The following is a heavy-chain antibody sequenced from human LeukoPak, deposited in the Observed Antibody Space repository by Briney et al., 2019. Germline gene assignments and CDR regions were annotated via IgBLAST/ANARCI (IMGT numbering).Heavy chain of an antibody. CDR1: GFTFCDYT. CDR3: AKGHFGAGHY. Sequence: GGSLRLSCAASGFTFCDYTMHWFRQPPGRGLQWVSLITGDGGTTSYAGSVEGRFTISRDNSKNSLYLHMNSLRTEDTALYYCAKGHFGAGHYWGQGTLVTVSS. V-gene: IGHV3-43*02. CDR2: ITGDGGTT. D-gene: IGHD3-3*01. J-gene: IGHJ4*02.